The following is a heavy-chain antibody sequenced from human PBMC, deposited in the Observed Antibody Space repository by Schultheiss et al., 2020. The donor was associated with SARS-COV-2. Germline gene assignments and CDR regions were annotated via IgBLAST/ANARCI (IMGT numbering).Heavy chain of an antibody. Sequence: GGSLRLSCAASGFTFSSYAMHWVRQAPGKGLEYVSAISSNGGSTYYANSVKGRFTISRDNSKNTLYLQMGSLRAEDTAVYYCATEVVVITTDDAFDIWGQGTMVTVSS. J-gene: IGHJ3*02. V-gene: IGHV3-64*01. CDR3: ATEVVVITTDDAFDI. CDR1: GFTFSSYA. CDR2: ISSNGGST. D-gene: IGHD3-22*01.